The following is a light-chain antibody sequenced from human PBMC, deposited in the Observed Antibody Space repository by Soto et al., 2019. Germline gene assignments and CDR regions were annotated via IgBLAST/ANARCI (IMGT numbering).Light chain of an antibody. CDR3: QQYNNWPLT. Sequence: EIVMTQSPATLSMSPGERATLSCRASLSVSSNLAWYQQKPGQAPRLLIYGASTRATGIPARFSGSESGTEFTLTISSLQYEDFAVYYCQQYNNWPLTCGGGTKGEIK. J-gene: IGKJ4*01. CDR1: LSVSSN. V-gene: IGKV3D-15*01. CDR2: GAS.